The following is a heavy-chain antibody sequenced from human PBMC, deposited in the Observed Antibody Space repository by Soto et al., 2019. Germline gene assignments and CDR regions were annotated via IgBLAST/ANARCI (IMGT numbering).Heavy chain of an antibody. CDR3: ARGIFDSYGMDV. V-gene: IGHV3-64*01. CDR2: ISSNGGST. CDR1: GFTFSSYA. Sequence: EVQLVESGGGLVQPGGSLRLSCAASGFTFSSYAMHWVRQAPGKGLEYVSAISSNGGSTYYANSVKGRFTISRDNSKNKLYLQMGSLRAEDMAVYYCARGIFDSYGMDVWGQGTTVTVSS. J-gene: IGHJ6*02. D-gene: IGHD2-15*01.